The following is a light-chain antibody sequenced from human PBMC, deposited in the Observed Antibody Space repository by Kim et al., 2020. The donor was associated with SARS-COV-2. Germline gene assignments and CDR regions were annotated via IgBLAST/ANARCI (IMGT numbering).Light chain of an antibody. J-gene: IGLJ2*01. Sequence: ELTQPPSASGTPGQRVTISCSGSSSNIGSNTVNWYQQLPGTAPKLLIYSNNQRPSGVPDRFSGSKSGTSASLAISGLQSEDEADYYCAAWDDSLKGVFGGGTQLTVL. CDR3: AAWDDSLKGV. CDR2: SNN. CDR1: SSNIGSNT. V-gene: IGLV1-44*01.